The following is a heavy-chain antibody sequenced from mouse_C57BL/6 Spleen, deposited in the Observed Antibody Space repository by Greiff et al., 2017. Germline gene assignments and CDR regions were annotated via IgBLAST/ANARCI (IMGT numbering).Heavy chain of an antibody. J-gene: IGHJ4*01. CDR3: ARAMVTTRYAMDY. Sequence: EVKLVESEGGLVQPGSSMKLSCTASGFTFSDYYMAWVRQVPEKGLEWVANINYDGSSTYYLDSLKSRFIISRDNAKNILYLQMSSLKSEDTATYYCARAMVTTRYAMDYWGQGTSVTVSS. CDR1: GFTFSDYY. V-gene: IGHV5-16*01. CDR2: INYDGSST. D-gene: IGHD2-2*01.